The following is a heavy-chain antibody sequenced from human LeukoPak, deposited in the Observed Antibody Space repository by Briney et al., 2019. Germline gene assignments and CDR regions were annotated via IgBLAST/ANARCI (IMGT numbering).Heavy chain of an antibody. Sequence: PSETLSLTCTVSGVSISSSNSYWGWIRQPPGKGLEWIGSIYYSGNTYYNPSLKSRVTISVDTSKNQFSLKLSSVTAADTAVYYCASLGGSSWYNYYYYYMDVWGKGTTVTISS. CDR2: IYYSGNT. D-gene: IGHD6-13*01. CDR1: GVSISSSNSY. CDR3: ASLGGSSWYNYYYYYMDV. V-gene: IGHV4-39*01. J-gene: IGHJ6*03.